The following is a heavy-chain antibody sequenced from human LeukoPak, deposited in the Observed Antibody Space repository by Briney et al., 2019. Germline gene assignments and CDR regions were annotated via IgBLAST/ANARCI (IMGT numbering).Heavy chain of an antibody. CDR1: GFTFNSYA. D-gene: IGHD6-13*01. V-gene: IGHV3-30-3*01. Sequence: GGSLRLSCAASGFTFNSYAMHWVRQAPGKGLEWVAVISYDGSNKYYADSVKGRFTTSRDNSKNTLYLQMNSLRAEDTAVYYCARDPQQLHYFDYWGQGTLVTVSS. CDR2: ISYDGSNK. CDR3: ARDPQQLHYFDY. J-gene: IGHJ4*02.